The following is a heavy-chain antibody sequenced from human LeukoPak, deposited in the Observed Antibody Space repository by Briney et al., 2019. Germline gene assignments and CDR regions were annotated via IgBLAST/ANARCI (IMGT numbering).Heavy chain of an antibody. CDR3: AKASGYYTGSPPDH. J-gene: IGHJ4*02. CDR1: GFTFSSYA. V-gene: IGHV3-23*01. D-gene: IGHD3-3*01. CDR2: ISGSGGST. Sequence: GGSLRLSCAASGFTFSSYAMSWVRQAPGKGLEWVSAISGSGGSTYYADSVKGRFTISRDNSKNTLYLQMNSLRAEDTAVYYCAKASGYYTGSPPDHWGQGTLVTVSS.